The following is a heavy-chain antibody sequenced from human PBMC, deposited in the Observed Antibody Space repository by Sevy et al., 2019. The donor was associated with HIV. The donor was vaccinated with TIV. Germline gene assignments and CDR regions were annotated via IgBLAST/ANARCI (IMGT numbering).Heavy chain of an antibody. D-gene: IGHD2-8*02. V-gene: IGHV3-15*01. CDR1: GFSCSHAW. J-gene: IGHJ6*02. CDR2: IKSKPAGGTT. Sequence: GGSLRLSCAASGFSCSHAWMTWVRQAPGKGLEWVGRIKSKPAGGTTDYGAPVKGRFTISRDDSKNTLYLQMNSLKTEDTGIYYCSTDPIILLGGTDGKDVWGQGTTVTVSS. CDR3: STDPIILLGGTDGKDV.